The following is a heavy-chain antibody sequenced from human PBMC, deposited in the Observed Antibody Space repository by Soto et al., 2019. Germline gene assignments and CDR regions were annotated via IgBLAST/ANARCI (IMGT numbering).Heavy chain of an antibody. CDR2: IHNSGSP. Sequence: SETQSLTCSVSCASIHNGGHFWSWIRQSPGRRLEWIGHIHNSGSPYNNPSLRNRVTISADTSMNQFSLALTSVSAADAGMYYCARYFSGGSCYEGRSTLGDYWGQGTLVTVS. V-gene: IGHV4-30-4*01. J-gene: IGHJ4*02. CDR3: ARYFSGGSCYEGRSTLGDY. CDR1: CASIHNGGHF. D-gene: IGHD2-15*01.